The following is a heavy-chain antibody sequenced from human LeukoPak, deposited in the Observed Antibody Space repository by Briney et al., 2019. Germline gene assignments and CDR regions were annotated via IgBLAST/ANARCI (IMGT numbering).Heavy chain of an antibody. CDR1: GYTFTSYG. CDR2: ISAYNGNT. J-gene: IGHJ5*02. Sequence: GASVKVSCKASGYTFTSYGISWVRQAPGQGLEWMGWISAYNGNTNYAQKLQGRVTMTTDTSTSTAYMELRSLRSDDTAVYYCARDLNTIAAAEFNWFDPWGQGTLVTVSS. V-gene: IGHV1-18*01. CDR3: ARDLNTIAAAEFNWFDP. D-gene: IGHD6-13*01.